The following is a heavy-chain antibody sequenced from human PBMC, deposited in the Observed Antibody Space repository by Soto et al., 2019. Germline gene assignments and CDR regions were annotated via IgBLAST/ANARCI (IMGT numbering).Heavy chain of an antibody. J-gene: IGHJ6*02. CDR3: VKYHLTTTVRAMDV. V-gene: IGHV3-72*01. CDR1: GFTFSDHY. Sequence: EMQLVESGGGLVQPGGSLRLSCVASGFTFSDHYMDWGRQAPGKGLEWVGRIRDRAHSYTTEYAASVKGRFIISRDDSINSLYLQMHSLQTEDTAVYFCVKYHLTTTVRAMDVWGQGTTVTVSS. CDR2: IRDRAHSYTT. D-gene: IGHD2-2*01.